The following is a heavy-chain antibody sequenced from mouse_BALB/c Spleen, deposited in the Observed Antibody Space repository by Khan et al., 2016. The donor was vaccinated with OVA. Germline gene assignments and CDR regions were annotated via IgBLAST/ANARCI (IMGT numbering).Heavy chain of an antibody. CDR1: GFSIASDYA. D-gene: IGHD1-1*01. CDR3: ARVYGGDFDY. CDR2: ISYSGNT. J-gene: IGHJ2*01. Sequence: EVQLVESGPGLVKPSQSLSLTCTVTGFSIASDYAWNWIRQFPGNKLEWMGFISYSGNTNYNPSLKGRISITRDTSKNQFFLQLNSVTSEDTATYYCARVYGGDFDYWGQGTTLTVSS. V-gene: IGHV3-2*02.